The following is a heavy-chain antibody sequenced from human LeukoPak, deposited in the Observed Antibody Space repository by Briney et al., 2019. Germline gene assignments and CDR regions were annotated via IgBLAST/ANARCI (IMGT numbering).Heavy chain of an antibody. D-gene: IGHD3-10*01. CDR1: GGSISNSAYQ. CDR2: VYNNGII. J-gene: IGHJ5*02. CDR3: ARHLHYYGSGNSNWFDP. V-gene: IGHV4-39*01. Sequence: PSETLSLTCTVSGGSISNSAYQWGWIRQPPGKGLEWIGFVYNNGIIYSGPSLKSRVAISADTSKNQFSLNLSSVTAADTVIYYCARHLHYYGSGNSNWFDPWGQGVLVSVSS.